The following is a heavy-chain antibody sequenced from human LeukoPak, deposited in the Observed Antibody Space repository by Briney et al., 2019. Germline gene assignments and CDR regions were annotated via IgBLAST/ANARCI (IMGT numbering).Heavy chain of an antibody. D-gene: IGHD4-17*01. V-gene: IGHV4-34*01. Sequence: SETLSLTCAVSGVSFNDYYWSWVRQTPGKGLEWIGEINHSGYTNDSPSLKSRVTLSIDTSKKQFSLNLRSVTVADTGIYYCTRMTTGHDYWGQGTLVTVSS. J-gene: IGHJ4*02. CDR3: TRMTTGHDY. CDR2: INHSGYT. CDR1: GVSFNDYY.